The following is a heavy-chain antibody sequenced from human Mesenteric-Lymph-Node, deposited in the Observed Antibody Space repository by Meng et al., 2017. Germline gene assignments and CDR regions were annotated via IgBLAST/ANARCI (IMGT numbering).Heavy chain of an antibody. V-gene: IGHV1-69*13. CDR2: IIPIFGTA. CDR1: GGTFSSYA. J-gene: IGHJ3*02. CDR3: ARERGMGGAFDI. D-gene: IGHD3-16*01. Sequence: SVKVSCKASGGTFSSYAISWVRQAPGQGLEWMGGIIPIFGTANYAQKFQGRVTITADESTSTAYMELSSLRSEDTAVYYCARERGMGGAFDIWGQGTMVTVSS.